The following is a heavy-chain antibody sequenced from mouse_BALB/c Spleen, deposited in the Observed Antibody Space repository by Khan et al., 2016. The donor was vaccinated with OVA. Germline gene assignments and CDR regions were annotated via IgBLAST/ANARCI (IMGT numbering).Heavy chain of an antibody. D-gene: IGHD1-1*01. Sequence: QVQLKESGPGLVAPSQSLSITCTVSGFSLTSYGVSWVRQPPGKGLEWLGVIWGDGSTNYHSAIISRLSISTANSKNQVFLKLNSLQHDDTATYCRAKRGYYGISYWYFDVWGAGTTVTVSS. J-gene: IGHJ1*01. CDR1: GFSLTSYG. CDR2: IWGDGST. CDR3: AKRGYYGISYWYFDV. V-gene: IGHV2-3*01.